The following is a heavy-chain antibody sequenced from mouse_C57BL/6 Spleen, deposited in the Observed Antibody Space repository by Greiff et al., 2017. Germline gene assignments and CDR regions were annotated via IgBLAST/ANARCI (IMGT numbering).Heavy chain of an antibody. CDR3: ARTDTDYGRSHYIDE. Sequence: QVQLQQPGAELVKPGASVKLSCKASGFTFTSYGMYWVKQRPGQGLEWIGMIHPNSGSTYYNEKFKSQATLTVDKSSSTDYMQLSNLTSEDSAVFYWARTDTDYGRSHYIDEGTQSNTLAGAS. J-gene: IGHJ2*01. CDR1: GFTFTSYG. D-gene: IGHD1-1*01. CDR2: IHPNSGST. V-gene: IGHV1-64*01.